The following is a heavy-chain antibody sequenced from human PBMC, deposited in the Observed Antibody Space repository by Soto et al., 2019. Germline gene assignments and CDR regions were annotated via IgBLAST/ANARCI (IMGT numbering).Heavy chain of an antibody. Sequence: QAHVVESGGGLVKPGASLRLSCTASGFTFSDCYMSWIRQAPGKGLEWVSYISSSGRTIFYADSVRGRFTISRDNAKNSLYLKLNSLRAEDTAGYYCGAGGCWGNFGYWGQGTLVTVSS. CDR2: ISSSGRTI. J-gene: IGHJ4*02. CDR3: GAGGCWGNFGY. D-gene: IGHD3-16*01. CDR1: GFTFSDCY. V-gene: IGHV3-11*01.